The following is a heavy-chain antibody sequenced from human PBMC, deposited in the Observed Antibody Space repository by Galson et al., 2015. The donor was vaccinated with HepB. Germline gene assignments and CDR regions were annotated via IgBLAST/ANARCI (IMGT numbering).Heavy chain of an antibody. CDR1: GYTFAAYV. J-gene: IGHJ2*01. Sequence: ASGYTFAAYVMHWARQASGQRLEWMGWINAGNGNTKYSQSFQGRVTFTRDTSASTIYMELSSLRSEDTAMYYCARKSWGSNWYFDLWGRGTLVTVSS. CDR2: INAGNGNT. D-gene: IGHD7-27*01. V-gene: IGHV1-3*01. CDR3: ARKSWGSNWYFDL.